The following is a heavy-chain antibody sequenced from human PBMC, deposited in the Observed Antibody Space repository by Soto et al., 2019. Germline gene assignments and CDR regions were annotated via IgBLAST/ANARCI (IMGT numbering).Heavy chain of an antibody. J-gene: IGHJ4*02. Sequence: SVQFSCKSSGGTFSSYAISWVRQAPGQGLEWMGGIIPIFGTANYAQKFQGRVTITADKSTSTAYMELSSLRSEDTAVYYCARESPSWDGYNYLFDYWGQGTLVTVYS. V-gene: IGHV1-69*06. CDR3: ARESPSWDGYNYLFDY. CDR1: GGTFSSYA. CDR2: IIPIFGTA. D-gene: IGHD5-12*01.